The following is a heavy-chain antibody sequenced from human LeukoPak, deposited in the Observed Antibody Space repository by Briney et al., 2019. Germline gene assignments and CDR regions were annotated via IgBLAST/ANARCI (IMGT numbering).Heavy chain of an antibody. Sequence: SETLSLTCTVSGGSISSSSYYWGWIRQPPGKGLEWIVYIYYSGRTYYNLSLRNRVSISLDTSKNRFSLTLTSVTAADTAVYYCARRRYYDSTGFFDWGRGSLVIVSS. D-gene: IGHD3-22*01. J-gene: IGHJ1*01. V-gene: IGHV4-39*02. CDR2: IYYSGRT. CDR1: GGSISSSSYY. CDR3: ARRRYYDSTGFFD.